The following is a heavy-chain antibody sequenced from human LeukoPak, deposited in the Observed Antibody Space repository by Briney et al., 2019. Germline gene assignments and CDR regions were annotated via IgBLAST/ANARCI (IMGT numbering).Heavy chain of an antibody. Sequence: ASVKVSCKASGYTFTSYYMHWVRQAPGQGLEWMGIINPSGGSTSYAQKFQGRVTMTRDTSTSTVYMELSSLRSEDTAVYYCARDVYRPRFYGSERPGYFDYWGQGTLVTVSS. V-gene: IGHV1-46*01. J-gene: IGHJ4*02. CDR3: ARDVYRPRFYGSERPGYFDY. D-gene: IGHD3-10*01. CDR1: GYTFTSYY. CDR2: INPSGGST.